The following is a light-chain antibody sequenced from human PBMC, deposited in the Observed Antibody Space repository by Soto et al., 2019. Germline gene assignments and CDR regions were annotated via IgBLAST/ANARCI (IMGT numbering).Light chain of an antibody. Sequence: QSALTQPPSVSAAPGQKVTISCSGGSSDIGNNYVSWYQHIPGTPPKLLIYETNKRPSGIPDRFSASKSGTSASLGITGLQTGDEADYYCGTWDNSLSADVFGSGTKVTVL. CDR3: GTWDNSLSADV. CDR1: SSDIGNNY. J-gene: IGLJ1*01. V-gene: IGLV1-51*02. CDR2: ETN.